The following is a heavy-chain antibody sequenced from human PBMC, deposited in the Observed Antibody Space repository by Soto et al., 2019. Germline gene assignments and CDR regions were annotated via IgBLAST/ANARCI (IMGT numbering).Heavy chain of an antibody. CDR3: ARDLPLQPPKDYYGTDG. Sequence: TLSLTCTVSNGPTSSSGHYWSWIHQLPGKGLEWIGYIYHSGGAYYNPSLQSRLSISLDTPKSQFSLKLTSVTAADTAVHYCARDLPLQPPKDYYGTDGWGQGTTVNVSS. V-gene: IGHV4-31*03. CDR1: NGPTSSSGHY. CDR2: IYHSGGA. J-gene: IGHJ6*02. D-gene: IGHD2-21*02.